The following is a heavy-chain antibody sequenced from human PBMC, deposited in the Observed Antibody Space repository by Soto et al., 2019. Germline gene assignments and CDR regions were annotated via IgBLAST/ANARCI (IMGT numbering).Heavy chain of an antibody. V-gene: IGHV5-51*01. CDR3: ARRRYYYDSSGYSTDAFDI. CDR2: IYPGDSDT. Sequence: ESLKVSFKGCGYSFASYWIVWVRQMPGKGLEWMGIIYPGDSDTRYSPSFQGQVTISADKSISTAYLQWSSLKASDTAMYYCARRRYYYDSSGYSTDAFDIWGQGTMVTVSS. CDR1: GYSFASYW. J-gene: IGHJ3*02. D-gene: IGHD3-22*01.